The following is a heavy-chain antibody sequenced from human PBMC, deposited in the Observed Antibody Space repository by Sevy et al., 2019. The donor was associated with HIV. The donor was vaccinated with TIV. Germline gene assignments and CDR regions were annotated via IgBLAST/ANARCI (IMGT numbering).Heavy chain of an antibody. CDR3: TRHVDTAIYDAFDI. V-gene: IGHV3-73*01. Sequence: GGSLRLSCAASGFTFSGSAMHWVRQASGKGLEWVGRIRSKANSYATAYAASVTGRFTISRDDSKHTAYLQINSLKTEDTAVYYCTRHVDTAIYDAFDIWGQGTMVTVSS. CDR1: GFTFSGSA. CDR2: IRSKANSYAT. J-gene: IGHJ3*02. D-gene: IGHD5-18*01.